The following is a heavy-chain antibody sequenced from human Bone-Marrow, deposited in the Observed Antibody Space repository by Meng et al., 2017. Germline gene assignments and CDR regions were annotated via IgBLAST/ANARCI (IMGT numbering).Heavy chain of an antibody. Sequence: VQLQGSGPGLVKPSGTPSLPCGVSGASVSSGYWWTWGRQPPGKGLEWIGEFHHSGTTNYNPSLRSRVAISVDTSKNQFSLRLTSVTAADTAVYYCAASPGWWRIDSWGQGTLVTVSS. CDR3: AASPGWWRIDS. J-gene: IGHJ4*02. CDR2: FHHSGTT. V-gene: IGHV4-4*02. CDR1: GASVSSGYW. D-gene: IGHD6-19*01.